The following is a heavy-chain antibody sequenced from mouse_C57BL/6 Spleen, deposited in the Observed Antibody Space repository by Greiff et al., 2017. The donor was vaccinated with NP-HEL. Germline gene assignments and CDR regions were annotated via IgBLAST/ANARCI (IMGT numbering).Heavy chain of an antibody. D-gene: IGHD1-1*01. CDR1: GYTFTSYW. J-gene: IGHJ1*03. V-gene: IGHV1-53*01. CDR2: INPSNGGT. CDR3: ARDITTVVARYFDV. Sequence: VQLQQPGTELVKPGASVKLSCKASGYTFTSYWMHWVKQRPGQGLEWIGNINPSNGGTNYNEKFKSKATLTVDKSSSTAYMQLSSLTSEDSAVYYCARDITTVVARYFDVWGTGTTVTVSS.